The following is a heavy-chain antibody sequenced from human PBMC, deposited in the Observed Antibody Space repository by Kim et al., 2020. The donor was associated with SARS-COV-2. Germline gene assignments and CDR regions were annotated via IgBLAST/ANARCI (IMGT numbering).Heavy chain of an antibody. CDR1: GFTFSSYD. CDR3: ARASSYGSGSYYGLYYYYGMDV. D-gene: IGHD3-10*01. CDR2: IGTAGDT. Sequence: GGSLRLSCAASGFTFSSYDMHWVRQATGKGLEWVSAIGTAGDTYYPGSVKGRFTISRENAKNSLYLQMNSLRAGDTAVYYCARASSYGSGSYYGLYYYYGMDVWGQGTTVTVSS. J-gene: IGHJ6*02. V-gene: IGHV3-13*01.